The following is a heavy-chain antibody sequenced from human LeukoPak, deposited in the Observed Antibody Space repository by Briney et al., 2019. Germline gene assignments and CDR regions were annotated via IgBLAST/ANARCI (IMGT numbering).Heavy chain of an antibody. CDR3: ARGSSTSYDAFDI. CDR2: INPNSGGT. D-gene: IGHD2-2*01. J-gene: IGHJ3*02. Sequence: ASVKVSCKASGYTFTSYAMHWVRQAPGQGLEWMGWINPNSGGTNYAQKFQGWVTMTRDTSISTAYMELSRLRSDDTAVYYCARGSSTSYDAFDIWGQGTMVTVSS. CDR1: GYTFTSYA. V-gene: IGHV1-2*04.